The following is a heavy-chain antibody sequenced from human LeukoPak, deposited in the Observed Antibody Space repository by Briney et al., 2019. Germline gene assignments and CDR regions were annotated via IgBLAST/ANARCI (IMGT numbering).Heavy chain of an antibody. CDR1: GGSISSSSYY. CDR2: IYYSGST. V-gene: IGHV4-39*01. D-gene: IGHD6-13*01. CDR3: ARYMYSRHWFDP. J-gene: IGHJ5*02. Sequence: SETLSLTCTVSGGSISSSSYYWGWIRQPPGKGLEWIGSIYYSGSTYYNPSLKSRVTISVDTSKNQFSLKLSSVTAADTAVYYCARYMYSRHWFDPWGQGTLVTVSS.